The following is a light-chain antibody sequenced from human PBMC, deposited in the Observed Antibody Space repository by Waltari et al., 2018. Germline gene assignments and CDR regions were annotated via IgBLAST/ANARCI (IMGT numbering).Light chain of an antibody. J-gene: IGLJ3*02. CDR3: CSFTSRSTWV. CDR2: DVS. CDR1: RSDVGGYNY. Sequence: QSALTQPASVSGSPGQSITISSTGPRSDVGGYNYVSWYQQHPGKVPKLLIFDVSNRPSGVSNRFSGSKSGNTASLTISGLQAEDESDYYCCSFTSRSTWVFGGGTKLTVL. V-gene: IGLV2-14*01.